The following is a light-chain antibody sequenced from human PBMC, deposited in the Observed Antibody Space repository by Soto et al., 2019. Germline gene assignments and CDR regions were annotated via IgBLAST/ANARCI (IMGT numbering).Light chain of an antibody. J-gene: IGKJ4*01. V-gene: IGKV1-33*01. CDR3: QQYDNLSLT. CDR1: QDISNY. CDR2: DAS. Sequence: IQMTQSPSSLSASVGDRVTITCQASQDISNYLNWYQQKPGKAPKLLIYDASNLETGVPSRFSGSGSGTDITFSISSLQPEDIATYYCQQYDNLSLTFGGGTKVEI.